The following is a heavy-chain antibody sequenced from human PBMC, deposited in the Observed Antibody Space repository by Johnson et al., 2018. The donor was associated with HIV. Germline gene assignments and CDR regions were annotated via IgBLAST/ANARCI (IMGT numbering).Heavy chain of an antibody. V-gene: IGHV3-7*05. D-gene: IGHD1-14*01. J-gene: IGHJ3*02. CDR1: GFTFSSYW. Sequence: MQLVESGGGLVQPGGSLRLSCAASGFTFSSYWMSWVRQAPGKGLEWVANIKQDGSEKYYVDSVNGRFTISRDNAKNSLYLQMNSLRAEDTAVYYCARDTAGGQSGCRDNKYAFDIWGQGTMVTVSS. CDR2: IKQDGSEK. CDR3: ARDTAGGQSGCRDNKYAFDI.